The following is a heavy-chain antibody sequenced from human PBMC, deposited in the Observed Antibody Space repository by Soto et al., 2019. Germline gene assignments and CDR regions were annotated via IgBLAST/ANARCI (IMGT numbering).Heavy chain of an antibody. V-gene: IGHV4-34*01. Sequence: SETLSLTCAVDGGSFSGYYWSWIRQPPGKGLEWIGEINHSGSTNYNPSLKSRVTISVDTSKNQFSLKLSSVTAADTAVYYCARGGGAAAGKYNWFDPWGQGTLVTVSS. CDR2: INHSGST. D-gene: IGHD6-13*01. J-gene: IGHJ5*02. CDR3: ARGGGAAAGKYNWFDP. CDR1: GGSFSGYY.